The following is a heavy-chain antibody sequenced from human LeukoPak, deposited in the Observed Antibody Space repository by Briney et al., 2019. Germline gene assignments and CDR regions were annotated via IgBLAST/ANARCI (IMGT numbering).Heavy chain of an antibody. CDR2: INSDGSST. V-gene: IGHV3-74*01. CDR1: GFTFSSYW. Sequence: GGSLRLSCAASGFTFSSYWMHWVRQAPGKGLVWVSRINSDGSSTTYADSVKGRFTISRDNAKNTLYLQMNSLRAEDTAVYYCARDPRRYLAAAGIDYWGQGTLVTVSS. CDR3: ARDPRRYLAAAGIDY. J-gene: IGHJ4*02. D-gene: IGHD6-13*01.